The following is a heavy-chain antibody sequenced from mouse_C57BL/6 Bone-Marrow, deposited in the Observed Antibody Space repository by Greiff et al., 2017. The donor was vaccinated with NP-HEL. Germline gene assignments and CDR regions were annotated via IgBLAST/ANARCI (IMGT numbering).Heavy chain of an antibody. CDR1: GFTFSNYW. Sequence: EVKLLESGGGLVQPGGSMKLSCVASGFTFSNYWMNWVRQSPEKGLEWVAQIRLKSDNYATHYAESVKGRFTISRDDSKSSVYLQMNNLRAEDTGIYYCTDDYDFPFAYWGQGTLVTVSA. D-gene: IGHD2-4*01. CDR3: TDDYDFPFAY. CDR2: IRLKSDNYAT. J-gene: IGHJ3*01. V-gene: IGHV6-3*01.